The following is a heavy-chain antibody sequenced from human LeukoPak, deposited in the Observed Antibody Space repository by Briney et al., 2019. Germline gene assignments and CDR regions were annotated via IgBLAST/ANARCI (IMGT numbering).Heavy chain of an antibody. CDR1: GFTFSTYW. Sequence: GGSLRLSCAASGFTFSTYWMNWVRQAPGKGLEWVANIKAGGGEKYYVDYVKGRFTISRDNSKNSLYLQMNSLRAKYTAAYYSARDWRHFDSWGQGTLVTVSS. V-gene: IGHV3-7*01. CDR3: ARDWRHFDS. CDR2: IKAGGGEK. J-gene: IGHJ4*02.